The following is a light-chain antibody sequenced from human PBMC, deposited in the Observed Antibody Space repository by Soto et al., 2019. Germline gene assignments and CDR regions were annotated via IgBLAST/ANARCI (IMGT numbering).Light chain of an antibody. CDR1: QGISNY. Sequence: DIQMTQSPSSLSASVGDRVTITCRASQGISNYLAWYQQKPGQVPKLLIYVASTLHSGVPSRFCGRGSGTDFSLSISSLQPEDVATYYWQNYNSAPITFGQGTRLEIK. CDR2: VAS. J-gene: IGKJ5*01. CDR3: QNYNSAPIT. V-gene: IGKV1-27*01.